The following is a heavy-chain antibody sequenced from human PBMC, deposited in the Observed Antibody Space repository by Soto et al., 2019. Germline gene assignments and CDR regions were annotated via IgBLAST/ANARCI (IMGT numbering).Heavy chain of an antibody. CDR2: ISYDGSNK. V-gene: IGHV3-30-3*01. J-gene: IGHJ6*02. CDR1: GFTFSSYA. Sequence: QVQLVESGGGVVQPGRSLRLSCAASGFTFSSYAMHWVRQAPGKGLEWVAVISYDGSNKYYADSVKGRFTISRDNSKNTLYLQMNSLRAEDTGVYYCARDQVGRYCSSTSCYNGNYYYYGMDVWCQGTTVTVSS. CDR3: ARDQVGRYCSSTSCYNGNYYYYGMDV. D-gene: IGHD2-2*02.